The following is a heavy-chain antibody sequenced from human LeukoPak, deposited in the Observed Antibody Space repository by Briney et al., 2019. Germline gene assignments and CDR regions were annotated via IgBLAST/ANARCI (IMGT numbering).Heavy chain of an antibody. CDR1: GFTFSSYG. CDR2: ISGSGGST. Sequence: GGSLRLSCAASGFTFSSYGLSWVRQAPGKGLEWVSAISGSGGSTYYADSVKGRFTISRDNSKNTLYLQMNSLRAEDTAVYYCAKAPGHLFDYWGQGTLVTVSS. J-gene: IGHJ4*02. V-gene: IGHV3-23*01. CDR3: AKAPGHLFDY.